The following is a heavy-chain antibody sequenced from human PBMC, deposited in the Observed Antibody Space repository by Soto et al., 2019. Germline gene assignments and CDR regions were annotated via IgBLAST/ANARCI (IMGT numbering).Heavy chain of an antibody. D-gene: IGHD3-22*01. V-gene: IGHV4-59*12. Sequence: SETLSLTCTVSGGSISSYYWSWIRQPPGKGLEWIGYIYYSGSTYYNPSLKSRVTISVDTSKNQFSLKLSSVTAADTAVYYCAGPGEYYYDSSGYRPQNFDYWGQGTLVTVSS. CDR3: AGPGEYYYDSSGYRPQNFDY. J-gene: IGHJ4*02. CDR2: IYYSGST. CDR1: GGSISSYY.